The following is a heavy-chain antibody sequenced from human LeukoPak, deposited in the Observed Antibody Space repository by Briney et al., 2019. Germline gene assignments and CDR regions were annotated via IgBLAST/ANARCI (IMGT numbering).Heavy chain of an antibody. D-gene: IGHD3-22*01. Sequence: SETLSLTCTGSGYSISSGYYWGWIRQPPGKGLEGIRSIYHSGSTYYNPSLKSRVTISVDTSTNHFSLKLSSVTAPDMAVYSCARDKMGYYDKWVPVFDYWGHGTLVSVSS. J-gene: IGHJ4*01. CDR2: IYHSGST. CDR1: GYSISSGYY. CDR3: ARDKMGYYDKWVPVFDY. V-gene: IGHV4-38-2*02.